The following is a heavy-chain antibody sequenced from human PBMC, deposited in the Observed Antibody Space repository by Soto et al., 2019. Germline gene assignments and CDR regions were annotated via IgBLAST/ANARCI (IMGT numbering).Heavy chain of an antibody. Sequence: TGGSLRLSCVASGFTFSSYWMTWVRQAPGKGLEWVGNIKQDGGEKNYVDSVKGRFTISRDNAKNSVYLQMNSLRAEDTVVYYCAREIVVARGASYFDYWGPGTLVTVSS. CDR3: AREIVVARGASYFDY. J-gene: IGHJ4*02. D-gene: IGHD2-2*01. CDR1: GFTFSSYW. V-gene: IGHV3-7*04. CDR2: IKQDGGEK.